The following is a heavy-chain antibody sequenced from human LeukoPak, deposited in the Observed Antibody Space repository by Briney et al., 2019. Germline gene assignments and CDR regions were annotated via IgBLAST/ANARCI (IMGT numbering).Heavy chain of an antibody. CDR3: ARVDCSSTSCYAEFDY. J-gene: IGHJ4*02. Sequence: ASVKVSCKASGYTFTSYAMNWVRQAPGQGLEWMGWINTNTGNPTYAQGFTGRFVLSLDTSVSTAYLQISSLKAEDTAVYYCARVDCSSTSCYAEFDYWGQGTLVTVSS. D-gene: IGHD2-2*01. CDR1: GYTFTSYA. CDR2: INTNTGNP. V-gene: IGHV7-4-1*02.